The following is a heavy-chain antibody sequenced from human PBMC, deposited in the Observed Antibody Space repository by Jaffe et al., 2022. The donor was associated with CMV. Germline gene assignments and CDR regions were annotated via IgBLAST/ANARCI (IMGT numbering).Heavy chain of an antibody. V-gene: IGHV3-33*08. J-gene: IGHJ2*01. CDR2: IWYDGSNK. CDR1: GFTFSSYG. CDR3: ARAGYSGYYENWYFDL. D-gene: IGHD5-12*01. Sequence: QVQLVESGGGVVQPGRSLRLSCAASGFTFSSYGMHWVRQAPGKGLEWVAVIWYDGSNKYYADSVKGRFTISRDNSKNTLYLQMNSLRAEDTAVYYCARAGYSGYYENWYFDLWGRGTLVTVSS.